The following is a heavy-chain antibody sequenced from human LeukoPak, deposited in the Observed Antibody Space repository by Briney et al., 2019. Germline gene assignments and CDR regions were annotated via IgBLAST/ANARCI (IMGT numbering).Heavy chain of an antibody. J-gene: IGHJ4*02. CDR2: ISSSGSTI. CDR1: GFTFSSYE. V-gene: IGHV3-48*03. D-gene: IGHD4-17*01. Sequence: PGGSQRLSCAASGFTFSSYEMNWVRQAPGKGLEGVSYISSSGSTIYYADSVKGRFTISIDNAKNSLYLQMNSLRAEDTAVYYCAKDRSKEYYGDEFDFWGQGTLVTVSS. CDR3: AKDRSKEYYGDEFDF.